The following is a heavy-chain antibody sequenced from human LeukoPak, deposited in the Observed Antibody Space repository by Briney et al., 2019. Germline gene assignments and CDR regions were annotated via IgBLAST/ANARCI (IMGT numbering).Heavy chain of an antibody. J-gene: IGHJ3*02. CDR2: INPSGGST. CDR3: ARGVAFGLLLPDAFDI. Sequence: ASVKVSCKASGYTFTSYYMHWVRQAPGQGLEWMRIINPSGGSTSYAQKFQGRVTMTRDTSTSTVYMELSSLRSEDTAVYYCARGVAFGLLLPDAFDIWGQGTTVAVSS. D-gene: IGHD3-22*01. CDR1: GYTFTSYY. V-gene: IGHV1-46*01.